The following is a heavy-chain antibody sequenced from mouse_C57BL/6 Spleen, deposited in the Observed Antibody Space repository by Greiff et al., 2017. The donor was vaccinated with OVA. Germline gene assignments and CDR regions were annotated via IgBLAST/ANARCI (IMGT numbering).Heavy chain of an antibody. CDR1: GFTFSDYY. CDR2: INYDGSST. D-gene: IGHD2-2*01. CDR3: ARTVTTDWYFDV. J-gene: IGHJ1*03. V-gene: IGHV5-16*01. Sequence: DVHLVESEGGLVQPGSSMKLSCTASGFTFSDYYMAWVRQVPEKGLEWVANINYDGSSTYYLDSLKSRFIISRDNAKNILYLQMSSLKSEDTATYYCARTVTTDWYFDVWGTGTTVTVSS.